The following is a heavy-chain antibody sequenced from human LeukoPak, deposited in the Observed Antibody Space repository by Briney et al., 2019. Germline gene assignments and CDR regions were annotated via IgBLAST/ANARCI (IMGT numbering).Heavy chain of an antibody. J-gene: IGHJ4*02. D-gene: IGHD4-17*01. CDR2: VYYSGST. CDR1: GGSISSSSYY. V-gene: IGHV4-61*05. Sequence: SGTLSLTCTVSGGSISSSSYYWGWIRQPPGKGLEWIGYVYYSGSTDYNPSLNSRVTISVDTSKKQFSLKLSSVTAADTAVYYCATTNRDNFGDYFFDYWGQGTLVTVSS. CDR3: ATTNRDNFGDYFFDY.